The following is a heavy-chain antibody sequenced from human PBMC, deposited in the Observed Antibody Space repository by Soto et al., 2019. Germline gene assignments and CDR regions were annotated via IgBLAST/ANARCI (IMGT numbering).Heavy chain of an antibody. V-gene: IGHV4-31*03. J-gene: IGHJ4*02. D-gene: IGHD3-16*01. CDR3: AREGDAAAVRVFDY. CDR2: IYYSGST. CDR1: GGSISSGGYY. Sequence: QVQLQESGPGLVKPSQTLSLTCTVSGGSISSGGYYWSWIRQHPGKGLEWIGYIYYSGSTYYNPSLKSRVTISVDTSKNQFSLKLSSVTAADTAVYYCAREGDAAAVRVFDYWGQGTLVTVSA.